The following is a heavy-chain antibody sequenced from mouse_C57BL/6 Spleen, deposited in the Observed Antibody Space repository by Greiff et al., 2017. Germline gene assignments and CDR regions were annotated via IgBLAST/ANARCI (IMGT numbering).Heavy chain of an antibody. D-gene: IGHD2-4*01. Sequence: QVQLQQPGAELVRPGTSVQLSCKASGYTFTSYWMHWVKQRPGQGLEWIGVIDPSDSYTNYNQKFKGKATLTVDTSSSTAYMQLSSLTSEDSAVYYCASRRSYDYDGFAYWGQGTLVTVSA. CDR3: ASRRSYDYDGFAY. J-gene: IGHJ3*01. CDR2: IDPSDSYT. CDR1: GYTFTSYW. V-gene: IGHV1-59*01.